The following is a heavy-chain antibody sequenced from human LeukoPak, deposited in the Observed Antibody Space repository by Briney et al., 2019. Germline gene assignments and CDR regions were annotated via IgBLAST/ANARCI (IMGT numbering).Heavy chain of an antibody. D-gene: IGHD2-2*01. CDR3: ARVGYDDAFDI. CDR1: GFTFSSYA. J-gene: IGHJ3*02. Sequence: GGSLRLSCAASGFTFSSYAMSWVRQAPGKGLEWVSYISSSGSTIYYADSVKGRFTISRDNAKNSLYLQMNSLRAEDTAVYYCARVGYDDAFDIWGQGTMVTVSS. V-gene: IGHV3-48*04. CDR2: ISSSGSTI.